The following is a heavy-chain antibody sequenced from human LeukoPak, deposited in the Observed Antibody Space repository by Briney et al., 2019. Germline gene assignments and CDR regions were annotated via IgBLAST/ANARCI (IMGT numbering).Heavy chain of an antibody. J-gene: IGHJ5*02. V-gene: IGHV3-23*01. CDR2: ISGSGGST. CDR1: GFTFSSYA. Sequence: GVSLRLSCAASGFTFSSYAMSWVRQAPGKGLEWVSAISGSGGSTYYADSVKGRFTISRDNSKNTLYLQMNSLRAEDTAVYYCAKSPYYYDSSGQLGTKDNWFDPWGQGTLVTVSS. D-gene: IGHD3-22*01. CDR3: AKSPYYYDSSGQLGTKDNWFDP.